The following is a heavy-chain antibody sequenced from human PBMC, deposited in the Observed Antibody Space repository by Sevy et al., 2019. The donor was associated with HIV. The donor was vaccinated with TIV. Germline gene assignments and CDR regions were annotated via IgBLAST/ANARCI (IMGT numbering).Heavy chain of an antibody. V-gene: IGHV3-30*03. J-gene: IGHJ6*02. CDR2: ISSDGSYR. CDR1: GFTFGTYD. CDR3: LGMSRRGMSRATSSNMMYLQISGLLIEDTAVYYCAKNRPPGGSLFSRHGMDV. Sequence: GGSLRLSCAASGFTFGTYDMHWVRQAPGKGLEWVAIISSDGSYRYYADSVRGRFSMSRDNSKNTMYLQISGLLIEDFNSNHDLGMSRRGMSRATSSNMMYLQISGLLIEDTAVYYCAKNRPPGGSLFSRHGMDVWGRGTTVTVSS. D-gene: IGHD3-10*01.